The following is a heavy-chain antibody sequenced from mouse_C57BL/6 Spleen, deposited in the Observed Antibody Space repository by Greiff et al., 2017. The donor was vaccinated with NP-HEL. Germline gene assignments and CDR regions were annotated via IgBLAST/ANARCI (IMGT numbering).Heavy chain of an antibody. CDR1: GYTFTDYN. V-gene: IGHV1-22*01. CDR3: ARSVYRRIDYYDMDY. J-gene: IGHJ4*01. Sequence: VQLQQSGPELVKPGASVKMSCKASGYTFTDYNMHWVKQSHGKSLEWIGYINPNNGGTSYNQKFKGKATLTVNKTSSTAYMELRSLTSEDSAVYYCARSVYRRIDYYDMDYWGQGTSVTVSS. CDR2: INPNNGGT. D-gene: IGHD2-14*01.